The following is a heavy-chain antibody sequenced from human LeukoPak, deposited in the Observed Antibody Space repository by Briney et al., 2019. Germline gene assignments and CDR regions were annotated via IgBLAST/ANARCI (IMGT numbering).Heavy chain of an antibody. J-gene: IGHJ4*02. CDR2: ISGSGGST. V-gene: IGHV3-23*01. Sequence: PGGSLRLSCAASGFTFSSYGMSWVRQAPGKGLEWVSAISGSGGSTYYADSVKGRFTISRDNAKNSLHLQMNSLRAEDTALYYCARAHNWKYGTFEHWGQGTLVTVSS. CDR3: ARAHNWKYGTFEH. D-gene: IGHD1-7*01. CDR1: GFTFSSYG.